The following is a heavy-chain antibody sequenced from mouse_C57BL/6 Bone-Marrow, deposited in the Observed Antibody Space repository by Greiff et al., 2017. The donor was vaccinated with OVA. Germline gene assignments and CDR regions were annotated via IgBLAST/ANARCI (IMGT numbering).Heavy chain of an antibody. V-gene: IGHV1-55*01. D-gene: IGHD1-1*01. CDR1: GYTFTSYW. CDR3: AREDYYGSSYYYAMDY. CDR2: IYPGSGST. Sequence: VKLQQPGAELVKPGASVKMSCKASGYTFTSYWITWVKQRPGQGLEWIGDIYPGSGSTNYNAKFKSKATLTVDTSSSTAYMQLSSLTSEDSAVYYCAREDYYGSSYYYAMDYWGQGTSVTVSS. J-gene: IGHJ4*01.